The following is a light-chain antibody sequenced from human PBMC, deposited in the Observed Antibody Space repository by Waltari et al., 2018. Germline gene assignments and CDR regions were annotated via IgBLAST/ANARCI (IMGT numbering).Light chain of an antibody. Sequence: QSVLTQPPSASGTPGQTVTISCSGSSSNIGSHTVNWYQHLPGTAPTLLIYNNNHRPSGVPDRFSGSKAGTSASLALSGLQSDDEAHYYCSTWDGSLTGVVFGGGTKLTVL. CDR3: STWDGSLTGVV. V-gene: IGLV1-44*01. CDR1: SSNIGSHT. CDR2: NNN. J-gene: IGLJ3*02.